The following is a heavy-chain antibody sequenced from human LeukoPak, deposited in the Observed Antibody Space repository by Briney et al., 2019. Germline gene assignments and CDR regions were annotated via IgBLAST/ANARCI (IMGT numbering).Heavy chain of an antibody. Sequence: PGRALRLSCAASGFAFSSYAMHWVRQAPGKGLEWVALIYYDGSNKYYADSVMGRFTISKDNSKNTLDLQMNSLTTEDTAWYYFGRDRGPEGRRQRDNNYGRDVWLEGATVTLPS. J-gene: IGHJ6*01. CDR2: IYYDGSNK. V-gene: IGHV3-30-3*01. D-gene: IGHD5-18*01. CDR3: GRDRGPEGRRQRDNNYGRDV. CDR1: GFAFSSYA.